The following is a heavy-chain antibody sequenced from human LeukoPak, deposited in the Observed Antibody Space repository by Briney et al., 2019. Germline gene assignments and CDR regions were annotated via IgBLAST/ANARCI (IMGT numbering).Heavy chain of an antibody. J-gene: IGHJ4*02. V-gene: IGHV1-2*02. CDR2: TNPNSGGT. Sequence: ASVKVSCKASGYTFTGYYMHWVRQAPGQGLEWMGWTNPNSGGTNYAQKFQGRVTVTRDTAISTAYMELSRLRSDDTAVYYCATTMVRGVHFDYWGQGTLVTVSS. D-gene: IGHD3-10*01. CDR3: ATTMVRGVHFDY. CDR1: GYTFTGYY.